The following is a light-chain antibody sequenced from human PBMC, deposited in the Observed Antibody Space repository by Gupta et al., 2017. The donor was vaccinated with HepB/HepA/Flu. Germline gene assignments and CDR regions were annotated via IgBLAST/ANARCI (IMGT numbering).Light chain of an antibody. CDR3: QQYGGSPLIT. V-gene: IGKV3-20*01. J-gene: IGKJ5*01. Sequence: EIVLTQSPGTLSLSPGERATLSCRASQSVSRSYLAWYQQKPGQAPRLLISGVSRRATGIPDRFSGSGSGTDFTLTISRLEPEDFAVYYCQQYGGSPLITFGQGTRLEIK. CDR2: GVS. CDR1: QSVSRSY.